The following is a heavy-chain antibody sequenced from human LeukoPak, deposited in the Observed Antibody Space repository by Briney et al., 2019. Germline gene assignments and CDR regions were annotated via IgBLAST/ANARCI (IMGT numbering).Heavy chain of an antibody. V-gene: IGHV4-30-2*01. Sequence: RPSETLSLTCAVSGGSISSGGYSWSWIRQPPGKGLEWIGHIYFNGNTYYNPSLESRVTILVDKSATQFSLTLTSVTAADTAVYYCARDKSYDYWGQGTLVTVSS. CDR3: ARDKSYDY. CDR1: GGSISSGGYS. CDR2: IYFNGNT. J-gene: IGHJ4*02.